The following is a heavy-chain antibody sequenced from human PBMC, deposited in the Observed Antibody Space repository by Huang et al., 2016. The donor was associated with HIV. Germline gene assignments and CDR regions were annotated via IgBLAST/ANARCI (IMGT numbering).Heavy chain of an antibody. Sequence: QVQLQLWGAGLLKPSETLSLTCAVYGGSFSGFYWGWIRQPPGKGLEWIGEINDTGNTNSDPSLRGRWTMSVNTSKKQFSLQVKSVTVADTATYYCARRGYYYDGSGFPGFDPWGRGALVTVSS. CDR2: INDTGNT. J-gene: IGHJ5*02. V-gene: IGHV4-34*02. CDR3: ARRGYYYDGSGFPGFDP. CDR1: GGSFSGFY. D-gene: IGHD3-22*01.